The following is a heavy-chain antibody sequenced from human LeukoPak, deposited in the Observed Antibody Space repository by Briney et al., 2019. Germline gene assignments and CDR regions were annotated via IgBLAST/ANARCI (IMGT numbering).Heavy chain of an antibody. Sequence: PGGSLRLSCAASGFTFSNYAMSWVRQAPGRGLEWVSRINSDGSSTSYADSVKGRFTISRDNAKNTLYLQMDSLRAEDTAVYYCAREATRYYDSSGDVDYWGQGTLVTVSS. CDR3: AREATRYYDSSGDVDY. V-gene: IGHV3-74*01. CDR1: GFTFSNYA. J-gene: IGHJ4*02. D-gene: IGHD3-22*01. CDR2: INSDGSST.